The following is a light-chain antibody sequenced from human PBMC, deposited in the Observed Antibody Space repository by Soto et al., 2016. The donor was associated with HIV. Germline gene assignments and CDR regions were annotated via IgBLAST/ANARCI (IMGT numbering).Light chain of an antibody. CDR2: DAS. J-gene: IGKJ4*01. Sequence: DIQMTQSPSSLSASVGDRVTITCQASHDISNYLSWYHQKPGEAPKLLIYDASNLEQGSLQGSVEVDLGQILLSPSAACSLKILQHITAQQYYNVPXTFGGGPKWRSN. CDR1: HDISNY. V-gene: IGKV1-33*01. CDR3: QQYYNVPXT.